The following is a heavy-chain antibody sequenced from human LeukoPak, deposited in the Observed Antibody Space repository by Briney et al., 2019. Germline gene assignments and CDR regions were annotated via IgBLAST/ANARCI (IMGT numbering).Heavy chain of an antibody. V-gene: IGHV5-51*01. CDR3: ARLVVVTAIPDY. Sequence: GESLKISCKGPEYSFTSYWIGWVRQMPGKGLEWMGIIYPGDADTTYSPSFQGQVTISADKSISTAYLQWRSLKASDTAMYYCARLVVVTAIPDYWGQGTLVTVS. J-gene: IGHJ4*02. CDR2: IYPGDADT. CDR1: EYSFTSYW. D-gene: IGHD2-21*02.